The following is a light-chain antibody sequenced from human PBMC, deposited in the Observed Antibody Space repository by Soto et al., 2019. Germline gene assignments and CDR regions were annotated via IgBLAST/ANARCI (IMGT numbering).Light chain of an antibody. Sequence: DIPMAPSPSSLSAFVGDRVTITCRASQSVSNYLHWYQRKPGKDPNLLIYDESSLQSGVPSRFSGSGSGTDFTLTISSLQHEDFATYYCQQSYYNPTFGQGTKVDIK. J-gene: IGKJ1*01. CDR2: DES. CDR1: QSVSNY. V-gene: IGKV1-39*01. CDR3: QQSYYNPT.